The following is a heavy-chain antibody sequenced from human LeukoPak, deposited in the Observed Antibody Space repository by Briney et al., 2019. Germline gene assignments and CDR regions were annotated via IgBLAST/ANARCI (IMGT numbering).Heavy chain of an antibody. D-gene: IGHD3-10*01. Sequence: SETLSLTCTVSGGSMNTYYWSWIRQPAGKGLEWIGRIYNSGSSTYNPSLKSRVTMSVDTSKNQFSLKLSSVTAADTAVYYCARDSGTTGEVKFDPWGQGTLVTVSS. CDR3: ARDSGTTGEVKFDP. V-gene: IGHV4-4*07. CDR2: IYNSGSS. J-gene: IGHJ5*02. CDR1: GGSMNTYY.